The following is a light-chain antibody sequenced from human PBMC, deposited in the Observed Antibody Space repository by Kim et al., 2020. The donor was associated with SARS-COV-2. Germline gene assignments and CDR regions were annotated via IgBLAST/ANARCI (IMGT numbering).Light chain of an antibody. V-gene: IGKV2-28*01. CDR3: MQALQTPRT. CDR2: LGS. J-gene: IGKJ3*01. Sequence: DIVMTQSPLSLPVIPGEPASITCRSSQSLLHRNGYNYLDWYVQKSGQSPQLLISLGSDRASGVPDRFSGSGSGTDFTLKISRVEAEDVGVYYCMQALQTPRTFGPGTKVDIK. CDR1: QSLLHRNGYNY.